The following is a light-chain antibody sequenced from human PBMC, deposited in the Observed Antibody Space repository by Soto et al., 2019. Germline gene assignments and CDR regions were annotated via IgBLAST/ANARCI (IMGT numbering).Light chain of an antibody. CDR2: RTS. CDR1: QNVAGD. CDR3: QEYNGRSS. V-gene: IGKV3-15*01. J-gene: IGKJ1*01. Sequence: RVTTQSPATLSVSPGERATLSCRASQNVAGDLAWYQQKPGQAPRLLIYRTSTRATGIPARFSGSGSGTEFNLTIRRLQSENFAVYYCQEYNGRSSFGQGTKVEIK.